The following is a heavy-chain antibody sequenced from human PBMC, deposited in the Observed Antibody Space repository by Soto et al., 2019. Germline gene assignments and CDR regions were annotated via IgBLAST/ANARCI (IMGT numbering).Heavy chain of an antibody. Sequence: GGSLRLSCAASGFTFSSYAMHWVRQAPGKGLEWVAVISYDGSNKYYADSVKGRFTISRDNSKNTLYLQMNSLRAEDTAVYYCARDYRRGTTKRNWFDPWGQGTLVTVSS. CDR2: ISYDGSNK. V-gene: IGHV3-30-3*01. CDR3: ARDYRRGTTKRNWFDP. CDR1: GFTFSSYA. D-gene: IGHD1-1*01. J-gene: IGHJ5*02.